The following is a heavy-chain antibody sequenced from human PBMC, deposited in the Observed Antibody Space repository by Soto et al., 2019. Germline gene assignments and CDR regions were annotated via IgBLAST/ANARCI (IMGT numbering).Heavy chain of an antibody. J-gene: IGHJ4*02. Sequence: EVQLVESGGGLVKPGGSLRLSCAASGFTFSSYSMNWVRQAPGKGLEWVSSISSSSSYIYYADSVKGRFTISRDNANNSLYLQMNGLRAEDTAVYYCARDLLWYYYDSSGYCFDYWGQGTLVTVSS. V-gene: IGHV3-21*01. CDR1: GFTFSSYS. CDR2: ISSSSSYI. CDR3: ARDLLWYYYDSSGYCFDY. D-gene: IGHD3-22*01.